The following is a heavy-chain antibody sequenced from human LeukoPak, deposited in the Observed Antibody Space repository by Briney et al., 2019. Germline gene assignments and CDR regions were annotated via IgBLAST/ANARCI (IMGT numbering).Heavy chain of an antibody. V-gene: IGHV4-59*11. Sequence: PSDTLSLTCTVSVGSLSNHYWSWIRQPPGKGLEWIGHLYDSGSTTYNPSLKSRVTMSVDTSKNQFSLNLSSVTAADTAVYYCARGRIGGPKAPFDYWGQGTLVTVSS. J-gene: IGHJ4*02. CDR3: ARGRIGGPKAPFDY. CDR2: LYDSGST. D-gene: IGHD3-16*01. CDR1: VGSLSNHY.